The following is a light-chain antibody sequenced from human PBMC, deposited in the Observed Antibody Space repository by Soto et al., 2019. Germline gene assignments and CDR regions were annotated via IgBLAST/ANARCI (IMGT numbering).Light chain of an antibody. Sequence: EVVLTQSQVTLSLSPGERATLSCRASQSVSSCLAWYQQKPGQAPRLLIYDVSNRATGIPARFSGSGSGTDFTLTISSLEPEDVAVYYCQQHGTSPYTFGQGTRLEIK. V-gene: IGKV3-11*01. CDR3: QQHGTSPYT. CDR2: DVS. CDR1: QSVSSC. J-gene: IGKJ5*01.